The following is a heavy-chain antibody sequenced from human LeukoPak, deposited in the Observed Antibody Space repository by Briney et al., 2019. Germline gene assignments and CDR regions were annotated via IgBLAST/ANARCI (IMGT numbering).Heavy chain of an antibody. CDR1: GVTLRNYA. J-gene: IGHJ4*02. V-gene: IGHV3-23*01. CDR3: AKDPRGGYSGSWFFDY. Sequence: GVSVRLSCAASGVTLRNYAMTWIRQAPGKGLQWVSVINRDGESTYYADSVRGRFTISRDNSKNTLYLQMNSLRAEDTAVYYCAKDPRGGYSGSWFFDYWGQGTLVTVSA. CDR2: INRDGEST. D-gene: IGHD1-26*01.